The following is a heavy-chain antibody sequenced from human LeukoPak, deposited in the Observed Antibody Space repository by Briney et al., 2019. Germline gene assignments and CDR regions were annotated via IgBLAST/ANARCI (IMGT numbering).Heavy chain of an antibody. CDR2: INPHSGGT. CDR1: GYTFSDNY. Sequence: ASVKVSCKASGYTFSDNYIHWVRQAHGQGLEWMGWINPHSGGTNYGENFQGRVTLTRDTSISTAYMDLSSLTSDDTAVYYCAREFMRVTAFDIWGQGTMVTVSS. J-gene: IGHJ3*02. CDR3: AREFMRVTAFDI. V-gene: IGHV1-2*02. D-gene: IGHD2-21*02.